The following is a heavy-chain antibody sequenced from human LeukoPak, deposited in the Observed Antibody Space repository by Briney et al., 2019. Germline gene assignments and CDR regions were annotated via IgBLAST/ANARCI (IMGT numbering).Heavy chain of an antibody. J-gene: IGHJ4*02. CDR1: GFTFNTYR. V-gene: IGHV3-21*01. CDR2: ISSSSSYI. D-gene: IGHD6-19*01. Sequence: GGSLRLSCAASGFTFNTYRMNWVRQAPGKGLEWVSSISSSSSYIYYADSVKGRFTISRDNAKNSLYLQMNSLRAEDTAVYYCARVPIAVAGTGYWGQGTLVTVSS. CDR3: ARVPIAVAGTGY.